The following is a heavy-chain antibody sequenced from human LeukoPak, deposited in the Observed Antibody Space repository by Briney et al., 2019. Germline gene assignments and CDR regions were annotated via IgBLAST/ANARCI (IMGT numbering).Heavy chain of an antibody. CDR1: GGSISSRSYY. V-gene: IGHV4-39*07. CDR2: IYHSGST. Sequence: PSETLSLTCTVSGGSISSRSYYWGWIRQPPGKGLEWIGTIYHSGSTYYNPSLKSRFTISIDTSKNQFSLKLSSVTAADTAVYYCARVSFNGRNDYWGQGTLVTVSS. J-gene: IGHJ4*02. CDR3: ARVSFNGRNDY.